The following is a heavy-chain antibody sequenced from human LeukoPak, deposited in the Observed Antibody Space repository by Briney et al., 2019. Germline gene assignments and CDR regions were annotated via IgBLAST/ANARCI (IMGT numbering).Heavy chain of an antibody. Sequence: EASVKVSCKASGGTFSSYAISWVRQAPGQGLEWMGGIIPIFGTANYAQKFQGRVTMTEDTSTDTAYMELSSLRSEDTAVYYCATGGVAAMPDYWGQGTLVTVSS. D-gene: IGHD2-2*01. J-gene: IGHJ4*02. CDR1: GGTFSSYA. CDR3: ATGGVAAMPDY. V-gene: IGHV1-69*06. CDR2: IIPIFGTA.